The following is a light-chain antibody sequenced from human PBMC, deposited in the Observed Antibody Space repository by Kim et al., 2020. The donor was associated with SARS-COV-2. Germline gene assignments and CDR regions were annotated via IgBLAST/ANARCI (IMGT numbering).Light chain of an antibody. CDR1: ILREYH. J-gene: IGLJ2*01. V-gene: IGLV3-19*01. CDR3: NYLF. Sequence: QDPAVSVAMGQTVRITCQGDILREYHASGYQQKPGQAPILDIYGVNGRPPGIPDRFSGSSSGDTASLTITEAQADDEAVYYCNYLFFGGGTKLTVL. CDR2: GVN.